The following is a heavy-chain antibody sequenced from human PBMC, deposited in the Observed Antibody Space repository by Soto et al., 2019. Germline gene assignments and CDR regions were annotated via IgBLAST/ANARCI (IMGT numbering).Heavy chain of an antibody. CDR3: AKGDGFILAF. Sequence: EVQVLATGGGLIQPGGSLRLSCAASGFTVNSNYMSWVRQAPGEGLQWVSITNTGGTTYYADSVKGRFTVSRYNSKNTLYLQMNSLRAEDTAVYFCAKGDGFILAFWGQGTTVSVSS. V-gene: IGHV3-53*02. J-gene: IGHJ6*02. D-gene: IGHD2-21*02. CDR2: TNTGGTT. CDR1: GFTVNSNY.